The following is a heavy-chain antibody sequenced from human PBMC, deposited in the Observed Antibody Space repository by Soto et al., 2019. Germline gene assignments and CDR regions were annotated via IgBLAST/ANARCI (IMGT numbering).Heavy chain of an antibody. D-gene: IGHD2-15*01. V-gene: IGHV4-59*01. CDR2: IYYSGNT. CDR3: ARDRGQWCDS. CDR1: GDSISSYY. J-gene: IGHJ4*02. Sequence: RTCTVSGDSISSYYWSWIRQPPGKGLEWIGYIYYSGNTNYNPSLKSRVTISVDTSKNQFSLKLTSVTAADTAVYYCARDRGQWCDSWGQGTLVTVSS.